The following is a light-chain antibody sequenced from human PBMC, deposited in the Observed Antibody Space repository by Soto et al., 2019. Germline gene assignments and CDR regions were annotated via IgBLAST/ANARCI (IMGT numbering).Light chain of an antibody. CDR2: DVS. Sequence: QSALTQPASVSGSPGQSITISCTGTSSDVGRYNYVSWYQQHPGKAPKLMIYDVSNRPSGVSNRFSGSKSGNTASLTISGLQAEDEADYYCSSYASSRDVLFGGGTKLTVL. CDR1: SSDVGRYNY. CDR3: SSYASSRDVL. J-gene: IGLJ2*01. V-gene: IGLV2-14*01.